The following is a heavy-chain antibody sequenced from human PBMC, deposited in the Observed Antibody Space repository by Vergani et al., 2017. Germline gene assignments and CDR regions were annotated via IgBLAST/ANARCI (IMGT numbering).Heavy chain of an antibody. D-gene: IGHD2-21*01. J-gene: IGHJ2*01. Sequence: QVRLEESGPGLVKPSETLSVTCSVSGYSIGSGFYWAWIRQSPGEGLQWLTSIHNRGKPYHNPSLKSRVSVSLDTSKNRFSLNLTSVTATDTAVYYCARSQGDYWYFDLWGPGSLVTVSS. CDR1: GYSIGSGFY. CDR2: IHNRGKP. V-gene: IGHV4-38-2*01. CDR3: ARSQGDYWYFDL.